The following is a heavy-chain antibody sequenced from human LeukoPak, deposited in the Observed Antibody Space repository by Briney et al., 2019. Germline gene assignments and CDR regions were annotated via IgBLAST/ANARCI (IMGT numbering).Heavy chain of an antibody. Sequence: ASVKVSCKASGYTFTNYYMHWVRQAPGQGLEWMGIINPSGGSTSYAQKFQGRVTMTRDTSTSTVYMELSSLRSEDSAVYYCARDTPNCSGGSCYSGDAFDIWGQGTMVTVSS. D-gene: IGHD2-15*01. CDR3: ARDTPNCSGGSCYSGDAFDI. J-gene: IGHJ3*02. V-gene: IGHV1-46*03. CDR1: GYTFTNYY. CDR2: INPSGGST.